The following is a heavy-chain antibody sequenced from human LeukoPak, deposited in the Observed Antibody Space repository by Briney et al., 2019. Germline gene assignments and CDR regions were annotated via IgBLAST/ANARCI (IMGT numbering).Heavy chain of an antibody. Sequence: GGSLRLSCAASGFTFDHYGLTWVRQAPGKGLEWLSGINWSGDTTIYADSVKGRLTISRDNAKSSLYLQMDSLRVEDTALYYCARRSSSGSGFDYWGQGTLVTVSS. V-gene: IGHV3-20*04. CDR3: ARRSSSGSGFDY. J-gene: IGHJ4*02. CDR2: INWSGDTT. D-gene: IGHD6-6*01. CDR1: GFTFDHYG.